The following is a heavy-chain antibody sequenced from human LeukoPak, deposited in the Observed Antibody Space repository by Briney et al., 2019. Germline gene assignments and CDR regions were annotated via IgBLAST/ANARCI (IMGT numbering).Heavy chain of an antibody. CDR1: GGTFISYA. J-gene: IGHJ4*02. CDR3: ARDSGSGSNDY. CDR2: ISAGNGNT. Sequence: GASVKVSCKASGGTFISYAISWVRQAPGQRLEWMGWISAGNGNTKYSQNFQGRVTFISNTSATTAFMELSSLRSEDAAVYYCARDSGSGSNDYWGQGTLVTVSS. V-gene: IGHV1-3*01. D-gene: IGHD1-26*01.